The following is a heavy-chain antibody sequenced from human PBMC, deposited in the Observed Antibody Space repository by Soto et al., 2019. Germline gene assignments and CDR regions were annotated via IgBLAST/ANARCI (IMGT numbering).Heavy chain of an antibody. CDR3: ARYVLLGNNLFDY. J-gene: IGHJ4*02. CDR2: IYYSGGT. CDR1: GGSISSGDYY. D-gene: IGHD3-10*01. Sequence: PSETLSLTCTVSGGSISSGDYYWSWIRQPPGKGLEWIGYIYYSGGTYYNPSLKSRVTISVDTSKNQFSLKLSSVTAADTAVYYCARYVLLGNNLFDYWGQGTLVTVSS. V-gene: IGHV4-30-4*01.